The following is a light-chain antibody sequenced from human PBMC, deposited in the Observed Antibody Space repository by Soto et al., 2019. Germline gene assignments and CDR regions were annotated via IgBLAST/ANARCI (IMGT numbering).Light chain of an antibody. CDR3: AVWDVSLTAWV. CDR2: SDY. V-gene: IGLV1-44*01. CDR1: YSNVGSNT. J-gene: IGLJ3*02. Sequence: QAVVTQPPSASGTPGQRVTISCSGSYSNVGSNTVCWFQHLPGTAPKLLIYSDYQRPSGVPDRFSGSKSGASASLAISGLQSADEGDYYCAVWDVSLTAWVFGGGTKLTVL.